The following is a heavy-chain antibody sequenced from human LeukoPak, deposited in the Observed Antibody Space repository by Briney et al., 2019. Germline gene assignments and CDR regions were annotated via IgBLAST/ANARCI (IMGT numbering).Heavy chain of an antibody. CDR1: GYTCTSYG. V-gene: IGHV1-18*01. D-gene: IGHD1-14*01. J-gene: IGHJ6*02. CDR2: ISASNGNT. CDR3: AREKVVQSIPGSRPPPNYGMDV. Sequence: AAVKVSCKASGYTCTSYGISWVRQPPGEGVAWMGWISASNGNTNYAQKLQGRVTMTTDTPTSTAYMELRSLRSDDTAVYYCAREKVVQSIPGSRPPPNYGMDVLGQGTTVTVSS.